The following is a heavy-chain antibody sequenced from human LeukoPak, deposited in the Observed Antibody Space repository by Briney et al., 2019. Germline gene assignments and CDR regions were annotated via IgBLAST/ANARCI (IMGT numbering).Heavy chain of an antibody. J-gene: IGHJ4*02. D-gene: IGHD4-17*01. CDR3: ARGNYGDSFDY. V-gene: IGHV4-59*01. CDR2: IYYSGST. CDR1: GGSISSYY. Sequence: SETLSPTCTVSGGSISSYYWSWIRQPPGKGLEWIGYIYYSGSTNYNPSLKSRVTISVDTSKNQFSLKLSSVTAADTAVYYCARGNYGDSFDYWGQGTLVTVSS.